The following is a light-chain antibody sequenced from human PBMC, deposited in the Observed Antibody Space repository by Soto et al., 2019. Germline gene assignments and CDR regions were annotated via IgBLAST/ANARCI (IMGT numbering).Light chain of an antibody. Sequence: QSVLTQPPSASGSPGQSVTISCTGTNSDIGGYDSVSWYQQHPGKAPKLMIYEVNKRPSGVPDRFSGSKSGNTASLTVSGLQAEDESDYYCSSYAGSNNVIFGGGTKLTVL. CDR3: SSYAGSNNVI. CDR1: NSDIGGYDS. J-gene: IGLJ2*01. V-gene: IGLV2-8*01. CDR2: EVN.